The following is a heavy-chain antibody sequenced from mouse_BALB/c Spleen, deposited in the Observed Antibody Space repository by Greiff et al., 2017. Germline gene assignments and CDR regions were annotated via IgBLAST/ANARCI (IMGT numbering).Heavy chain of an antibody. Sequence: EVQLQESGAELVRPGALVKLSCKASGFNIKDYYMHWVKQRPEQGLEWIGWIDPENGNTIYDPKFQGKASITADTSSNTAYLQLSSLTSEDTAVYYCARWGGGNYDFAYWGQGTLVTVSA. V-gene: IGHV14-1*02. CDR2: IDPENGNT. CDR1: GFNIKDYY. CDR3: ARWGGGNYDFAY. J-gene: IGHJ3*01. D-gene: IGHD2-1*01.